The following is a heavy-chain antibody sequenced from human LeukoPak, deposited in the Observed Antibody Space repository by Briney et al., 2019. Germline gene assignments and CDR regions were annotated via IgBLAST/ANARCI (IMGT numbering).Heavy chain of an antibody. D-gene: IGHD6-19*01. V-gene: IGHV3-23*01. CDR2: ISGSGGST. CDR3: ARDETVAGPYYFDF. J-gene: IGHJ4*02. Sequence: PGGSLRLSCAASGFTFSSYAMSWVRQAPGKGLEWVSVISGSGGSTYYADSVKGRFTISRDNSKNTLYLQMNSLRAEDTAAYYCARDETVAGPYYFDFWGQGTLVTVSS. CDR1: GFTFSSYA.